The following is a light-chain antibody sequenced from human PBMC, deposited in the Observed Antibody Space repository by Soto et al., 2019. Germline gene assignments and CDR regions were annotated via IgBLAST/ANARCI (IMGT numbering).Light chain of an antibody. V-gene: IGKV3-20*01. J-gene: IGKJ2*01. CDR1: QSVASNY. CDR3: QQYGLSHT. CDR2: GAS. Sequence: EIVLTQSPGTLSLSPGERATLSCRASQSVASNYLAWYQQKPGQAPRVLIYGASSRASGLPDRFSGSGSGTDFTLTISRLEPEDFAVYYWQQYGLSHTFGQGTKLEIK.